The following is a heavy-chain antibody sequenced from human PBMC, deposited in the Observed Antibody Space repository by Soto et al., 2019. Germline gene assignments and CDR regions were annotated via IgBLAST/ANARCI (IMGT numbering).Heavy chain of an antibody. CDR1: GFTFSSYS. CDR2: ISSSSSTI. CDR3: ARDWHCYYYYGMDV. Sequence: EVQLVESGGGLVQPGGSLRLSCAASGFTFSSYSMNWVRQAPGKGLEWVSYISSSSSTIYYADSVKGRFTISRDNAKNSLYLQMNSLRAEDTAVYYCARDWHCYYYYGMDVWGQGTTVTVSS. J-gene: IGHJ6*02. V-gene: IGHV3-48*01.